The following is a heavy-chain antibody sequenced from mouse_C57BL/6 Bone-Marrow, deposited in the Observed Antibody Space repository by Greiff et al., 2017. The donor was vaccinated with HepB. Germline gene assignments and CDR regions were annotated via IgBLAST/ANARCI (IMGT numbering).Heavy chain of an antibody. D-gene: IGHD4-1*01. J-gene: IGHJ3*01. CDR1: GYTFTSYW. Sequence: QVQLQQSGAELVMPGASVKLSCKASGYTFTSYWMHWVKQRPGQGLEWIGEIDPSDSYTNYNQKFKGKSTLTEDKSSSTAYMQLSSLTSEDSAVYYCARSLGAWFAYWGQGTLVTVSA. V-gene: IGHV1-69*01. CDR3: ARSLGAWFAY. CDR2: IDPSDSYT.